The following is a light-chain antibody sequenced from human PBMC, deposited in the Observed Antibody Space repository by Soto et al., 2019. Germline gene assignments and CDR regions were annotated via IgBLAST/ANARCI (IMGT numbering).Light chain of an antibody. J-gene: IGLJ2*01. Sequence: QSALTQPASVSGSPGQSIAISCTGNSIGIGTFNLVSWYQQHPGKAPKLIIYEVNKRPSGISSRFSGSKSGNTASLTITGLQAEDEADYYCYSFAGFNTQFGGGTKVTVL. CDR1: SIGIGTFNL. CDR2: EVN. CDR3: YSFAGFNTQ. V-gene: IGLV2-23*02.